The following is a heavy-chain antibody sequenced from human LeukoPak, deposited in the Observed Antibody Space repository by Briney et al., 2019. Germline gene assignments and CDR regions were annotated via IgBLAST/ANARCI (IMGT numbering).Heavy chain of an antibody. Sequence: GGSLRLSCAASGFTFSSYAMHWVRQAPGKGLEWVTIISYDGTNKYYADSVKGRFTISRDNSKNTLFLQMNSLRAEDTAVYYCARDLTVVPAFDIWGQGTMVTVSS. J-gene: IGHJ3*02. CDR2: ISYDGTNK. CDR1: GFTFSSYA. V-gene: IGHV3-30*04. D-gene: IGHD4-23*01. CDR3: ARDLTVVPAFDI.